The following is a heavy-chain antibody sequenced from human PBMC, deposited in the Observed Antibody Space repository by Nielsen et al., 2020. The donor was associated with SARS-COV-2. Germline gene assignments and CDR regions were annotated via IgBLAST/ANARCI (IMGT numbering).Heavy chain of an antibody. V-gene: IGHV1-46*01. CDR2: LYPSGGGT. D-gene: IGHD6-19*01. CDR1: GSTFTTLF. J-gene: IGHJ4*02. CDR3: ARWGRYSQLDY. Sequence: ASVKVSCKTSGSTFTTLFMVWVRQAPGQGLEWMGTLYPSGGGTTYAQKFQGRVTITSDTSTSSVYMELRSLRSEDTAVYYCARWGRYSQLDYWGQGTPVTVSS.